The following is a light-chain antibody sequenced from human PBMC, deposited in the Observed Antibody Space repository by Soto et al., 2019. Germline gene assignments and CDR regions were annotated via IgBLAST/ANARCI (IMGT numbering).Light chain of an antibody. CDR1: QSVSNY. J-gene: IGKJ4*01. CDR3: QQRSNWPALT. CDR2: DAS. Sequence: ELVFTQYPTTLSLSRGENATLSCRASQSVSNYLAWYQQKPGQAPRLLIYDASTRATGIPARFSGSVSGTDFTLTIRRLEHAGCAVYYSQQRSNWPALTLGGGTKV. V-gene: IGKV3-11*01.